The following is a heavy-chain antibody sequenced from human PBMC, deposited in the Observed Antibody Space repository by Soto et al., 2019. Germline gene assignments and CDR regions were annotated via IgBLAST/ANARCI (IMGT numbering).Heavy chain of an antibody. Sequence: VQLVQSGAEVREPGASVKVSCKASGYSLSTYAMHWVRQAPGQSLEWMGWINVGSGNKKYSPRFQDRVTISGDTSASTVFMELSSLRSEDTAVYYCAKAEGGRSWFGGWIYWGQGALVTVSS. CDR2: INVGSGNK. V-gene: IGHV1-3*01. CDR1: GYSLSTYA. J-gene: IGHJ4*02. D-gene: IGHD3-10*01. CDR3: AKAEGGRSWFGGWIY.